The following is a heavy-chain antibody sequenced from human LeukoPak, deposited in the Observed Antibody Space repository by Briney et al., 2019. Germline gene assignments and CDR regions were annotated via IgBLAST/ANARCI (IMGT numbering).Heavy chain of an antibody. CDR2: ISPRSGDT. CDR1: GYSFTDYY. CDR3: ARGREIHGGSDTKLDNY. J-gene: IGHJ4*02. V-gene: IGHV1-2*02. D-gene: IGHD3-10*01. Sequence: ASVKVSCKASGYSFTDYYMHWVRQAPGQGLEWMGWISPRSGDTSYAQKFQGRVTMTRDTSINTVDMDLSGLTSDDTAVFYCARGREIHGGSDTKLDNYWGQGTLVTVSS.